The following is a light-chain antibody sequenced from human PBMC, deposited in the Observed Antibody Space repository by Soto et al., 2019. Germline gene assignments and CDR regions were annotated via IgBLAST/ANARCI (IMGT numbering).Light chain of an antibody. CDR3: CSYAGDSYV. J-gene: IGLJ1*01. CDR1: RSEVGNYNL. V-gene: IGLV2-23*02. CDR2: DVS. Sequence: QSALTQPASVSWSPGQSITISCTGSRSEVGNYNLVSWYQQHPGKAPKLMIYDVSKRPSGVSNRFAGSKSGNTASLTISGLQADDEADYYCCSYAGDSYVFGTGTKVTVL.